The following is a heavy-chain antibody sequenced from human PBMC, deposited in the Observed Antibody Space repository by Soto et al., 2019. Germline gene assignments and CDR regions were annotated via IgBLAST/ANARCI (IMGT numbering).Heavy chain of an antibody. Sequence: EVHLMESGGGWVQPGRSLRLSCVASGFTFDNYAMHWVRQAPGKGLEWVSGISWNSGNIGYADSVKGRFTIARDNAKNSLYLEMNSLRGEDTALYYCAKSLKIFGLATTRSGPLDSWGQGALVTVSS. CDR3: AKSLKIFGLATTRSGPLDS. CDR2: ISWNSGNI. D-gene: IGHD3-3*01. CDR1: GFTFDNYA. V-gene: IGHV3-9*01. J-gene: IGHJ4*02.